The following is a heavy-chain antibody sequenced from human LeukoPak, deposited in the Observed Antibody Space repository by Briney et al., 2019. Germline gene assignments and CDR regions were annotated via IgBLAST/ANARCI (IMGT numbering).Heavy chain of an antibody. CDR1: GYTFTSYG. D-gene: IGHD3-10*01. V-gene: IGHV1-18*01. CDR3: VRDNTMVRGVIDWFDP. CDR2: ISTYNGNT. J-gene: IGHJ5*02. Sequence: ASVKVSCKASGYTFTSYGISWVQQAPGQGLEWMGWISTYNGNTNYAQKFQGRVTMTTDTSTSTAYMELRSLRSDDTAVYYCVRDNTMVRGVIDWFDPWGQGTLVTVSS.